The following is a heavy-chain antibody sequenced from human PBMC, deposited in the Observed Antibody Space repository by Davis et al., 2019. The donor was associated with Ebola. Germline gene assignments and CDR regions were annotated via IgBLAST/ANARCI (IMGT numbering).Heavy chain of an antibody. CDR2: ITSSGGST. Sequence: GGSLRLSCAASGFPFSSYAMTWARQVPGKGLEWVSAITSSGGSTYYGDSVKGRFTISRDNSKTTLYLQMNSLRVDDTAVYYCAKGGSGWPSDYSHGLGVWGKGTTVTVSS. CDR1: GFPFSSYA. J-gene: IGHJ6*04. V-gene: IGHV3-23*01. CDR3: AKGGSGWPSDYSHGLGV. D-gene: IGHD6-19*01.